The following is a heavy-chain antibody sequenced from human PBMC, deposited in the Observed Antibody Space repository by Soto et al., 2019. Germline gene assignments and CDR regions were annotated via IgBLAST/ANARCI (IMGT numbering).Heavy chain of an antibody. D-gene: IGHD2-21*02. CDR2: INDSGGGT. CDR1: GFTLSNYA. V-gene: IGHV3-23*01. Sequence: EVQLLESGGDLVQPGGSLRLSCAASGFTLSNYAINWVRQAPGKGLEWVSSINDSGGGTYYADSVRGRFTISRDSSKNTLFLQMNSLRPEDTAVYYCAKESTGGVMTGSHFDYWGQGTLVTVSS. CDR3: AKESTGGVMTGSHFDY. J-gene: IGHJ4*02.